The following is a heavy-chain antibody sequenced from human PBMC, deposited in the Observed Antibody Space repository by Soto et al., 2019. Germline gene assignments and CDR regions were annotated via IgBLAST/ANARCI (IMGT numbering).Heavy chain of an antibody. Sequence: EVQLVESGGGLEQRGGSLRLSCAASGFTFSSYSMNWVRQAPGKGLEWVSYISSSGSTIFYADSVKGRFTISRDNADNSLYLQMNSLRAEDTAVYYCARAVVRCSNSCPYDSWGQGTLVTVSS. CDR1: GFTFSSYS. V-gene: IGHV3-48*01. CDR2: ISSSGSTI. CDR3: ARAVVRCSNSCPYDS. J-gene: IGHJ5*02. D-gene: IGHD2-2*01.